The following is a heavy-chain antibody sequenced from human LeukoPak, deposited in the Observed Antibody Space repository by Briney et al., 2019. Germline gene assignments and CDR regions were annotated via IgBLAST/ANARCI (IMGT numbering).Heavy chain of an antibody. Sequence: SETLSLTCTISGGSVSDYYWSWIRQSPGKGLEWIGYIYYTGSTTYNPSLKSRVTISVDKSKNQFSLKLSSVTAADTAVYYCARARSRIWFGELLGGIYFDYWGQGTLVTVSS. CDR2: IYYTGST. J-gene: IGHJ4*02. D-gene: IGHD3-10*01. V-gene: IGHV4-59*02. CDR3: ARARSRIWFGELLGGIYFDY. CDR1: GGSVSDYY.